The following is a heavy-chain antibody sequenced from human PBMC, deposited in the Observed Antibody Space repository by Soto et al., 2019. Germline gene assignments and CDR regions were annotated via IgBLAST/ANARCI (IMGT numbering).Heavy chain of an antibody. V-gene: IGHV4-39*01. Sequence: QLLLQESGPGLVKPSETLSLTCTVSGDSVSNSGYYWGWIRQSPGKRLEWIGSVSFSGSKYYNPSLSSRVTFSVDTSKTRISLKLRSVTAADTAVYYCARGSTWQGRDWFDPWGQGTLVTVSS. CDR2: VSFSGSK. CDR1: GDSVSNSGYY. D-gene: IGHD6-13*01. CDR3: ARGSTWQGRDWFDP. J-gene: IGHJ5*02.